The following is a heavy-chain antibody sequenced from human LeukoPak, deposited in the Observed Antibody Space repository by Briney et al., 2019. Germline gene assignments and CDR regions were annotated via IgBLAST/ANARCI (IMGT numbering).Heavy chain of an antibody. J-gene: IGHJ4*02. CDR2: ISSSGSTI. CDR3: ASPPSYSSSWYGGY. Sequence: PGGSLRLSCAASGFTFSDYYMSWIRQAPGKGLEWVSYISSSGSTIYYADSVKGRFTISRDNAKNSLYLQMNSLRAEDTAVYYCASPPSYSSSWYGGYWGQGTLVTVSS. V-gene: IGHV3-11*01. D-gene: IGHD6-13*01. CDR1: GFTFSDYY.